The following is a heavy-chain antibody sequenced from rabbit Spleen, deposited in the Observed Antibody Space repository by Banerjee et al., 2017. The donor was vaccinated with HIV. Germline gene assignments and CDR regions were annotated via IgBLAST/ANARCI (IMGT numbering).Heavy chain of an antibody. D-gene: IGHD5-1*01. V-gene: IGHV1S45*01. Sequence: QEQLVESGGGLVQPTGSLTLTCKASGFSFGDRDVMCWVRQAPGKGLEWIACINAATGKPVFAAWAKSPFPLSKTPSATVALPMARLTAAERAAIFRGRELVGGICWKFYLWGPGTLVT. CDR3: GRELVGGICWKFYL. J-gene: IGHJ4*01. CDR1: GFSFGDRDV. CDR2: INAATGKP.